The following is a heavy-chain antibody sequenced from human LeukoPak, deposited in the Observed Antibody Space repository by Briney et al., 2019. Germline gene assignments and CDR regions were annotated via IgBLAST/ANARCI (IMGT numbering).Heavy chain of an antibody. CDR3: ARDLGPSVTTLGWNWFDP. Sequence: SETLSLTCTVSGGSISSSSYYWGWIRQPPGKGLEWIGSIYYSGSTYYNPSLKSRVTISVDTSKNQFSLKLSSVTAADTAVYYCARDLGPSVTTLGWNWFDPWGQGTLVTVSS. CDR1: GGSISSSSYY. CDR2: IYYSGST. D-gene: IGHD1/OR15-1a*01. V-gene: IGHV4-39*07. J-gene: IGHJ5*02.